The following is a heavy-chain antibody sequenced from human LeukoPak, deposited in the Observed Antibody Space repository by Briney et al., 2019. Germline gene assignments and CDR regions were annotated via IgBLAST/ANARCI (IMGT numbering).Heavy chain of an antibody. CDR2: IYYSGST. V-gene: IGHV4-30-4*01. Sequence: PSETLSLTCTVSGGSISNDNYYWSWIRQPPGKGVEWIGYIYYSGSTYYNPSLKSRVSISVDTSKNQFSLKLSSVTAADTAVYYCARVGYYYYAMDVWGQGTTVTVSS. D-gene: IGHD3-16*01. CDR1: GGSISNDNYY. J-gene: IGHJ6*02. CDR3: ARVGYYYYAMDV.